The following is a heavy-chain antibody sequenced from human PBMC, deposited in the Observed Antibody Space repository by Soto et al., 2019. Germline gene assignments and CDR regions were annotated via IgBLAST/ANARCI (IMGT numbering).Heavy chain of an antibody. CDR1: GLTFSSQD. CDR2: IIPIFGTP. D-gene: IGHD5-12*01. Sequence: SVKVYCKASGLTFSSQDMRLVRQAPGQGLEWMGGIIPIFGTPQYAEKFQDRVTITADESTSTAYMELSSLTSEDTAVYYCATNEGRDGYSFDYWGQGTQVTVSS. CDR3: ATNEGRDGYSFDY. J-gene: IGHJ4*02. V-gene: IGHV1-69*13.